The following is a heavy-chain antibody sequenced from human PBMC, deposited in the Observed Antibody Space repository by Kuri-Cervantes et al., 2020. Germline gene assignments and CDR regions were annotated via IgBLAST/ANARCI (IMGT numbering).Heavy chain of an antibody. J-gene: IGHJ4*02. CDR3: ARDDGWGGLR. D-gene: IGHD3-10*01. CDR2: IYHSGST. V-gene: IGHV4-39*07. CDR1: GGSISSSSYY. Sequence: SETLSLTCTVSGGSISSSSYYWGWIRQPPGKGLEWIGSIYHSGSTYYNPSLKSRVTISVDRSKNQFSLKLSSVTAADTAVYYCARDDGWGGLRWGQGTLVTVSS.